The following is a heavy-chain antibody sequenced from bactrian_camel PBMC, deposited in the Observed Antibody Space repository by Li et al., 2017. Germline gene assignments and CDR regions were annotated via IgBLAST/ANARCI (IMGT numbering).Heavy chain of an antibody. CDR3: ASSSAVCTDRMIYQVWMFNY. D-gene: IGHD3*01. Sequence: HVQLVESGGGSVQVGGSLRLSCKVSETNCVTAEWSYYRQAPGKEREGVATIGTSGGRIYYADSVKGRFTISQDNANMVYLQMNSLKPEDTAMYYCASSSAVCTDRMIYQVWMFNYWGQGTQVTVS. J-gene: IGHJ4*01. CDR2: IGTSGGRI. CDR1: ETNCVTAE. V-gene: IGHV3S53*01.